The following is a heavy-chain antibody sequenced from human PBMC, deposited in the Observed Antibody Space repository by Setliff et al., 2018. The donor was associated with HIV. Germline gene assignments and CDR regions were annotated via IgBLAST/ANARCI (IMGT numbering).Heavy chain of an antibody. J-gene: IGHJ6*03. CDR1: GGSISSHY. Sequence: PSETLSLTCTVSGGSISSHYWSWIRQPPGKGLEWIGHIYTSGSTNYNPSLKSRVTMSVGKSKNQFSLKLSSVTAADTAVYYCARCYYNFWSGYPLDYMDVWGKGTTVTVSS. CDR3: ARCYYNFWSGYPLDYMDV. D-gene: IGHD3-3*01. V-gene: IGHV4-4*08. CDR2: IYTSGST.